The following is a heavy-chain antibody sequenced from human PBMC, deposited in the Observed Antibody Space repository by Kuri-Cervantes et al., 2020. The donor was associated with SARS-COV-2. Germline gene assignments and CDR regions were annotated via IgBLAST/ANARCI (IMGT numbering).Heavy chain of an antibody. Sequence: GESLKISCAASGFTFSSYGMHWVRQAPGKGLEWVAFIRYDGSNKYYADSVKGRFTISRDNAKNSLYLQMNSLRAEDMALYYCAKDKAVAGTGLGAFDIWGQGTMVTVSS. J-gene: IGHJ3*02. CDR2: IRYDGSNK. D-gene: IGHD6-19*01. CDR3: AKDKAVAGTGLGAFDI. CDR1: GFTFSSYG. V-gene: IGHV3-30*02.